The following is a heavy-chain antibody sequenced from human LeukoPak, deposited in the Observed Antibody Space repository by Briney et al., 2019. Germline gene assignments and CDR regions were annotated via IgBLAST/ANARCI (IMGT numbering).Heavy chain of an antibody. CDR2: ITSSSTHI. CDR1: GFAFSHHS. V-gene: IGHV3-21*01. D-gene: IGHD1-14*01. J-gene: IGHJ5*01. CDR3: ARKQNRVRATTDFDS. Sequence: GGSLRLSCAASGFAFSHHSMNWVRQAPGKGLEWVSSITSSSTHISYSDSVKGRFTVSRDNAKNSLFLHMKSLSAEDTAAYYWARKQNRVRATTDFDSWGQGTLVTVSS.